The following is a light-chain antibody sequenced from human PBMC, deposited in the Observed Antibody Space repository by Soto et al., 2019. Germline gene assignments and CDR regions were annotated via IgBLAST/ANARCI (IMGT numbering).Light chain of an antibody. CDR1: SSNIGAGYD. Sequence: QXVLTQPPSVSGAPGQRVTISCTGSSSNIGAGYDVHWYQQLPGTAPKLLIYGNSNRPSGVPDRFSGSKSGTSASLAITGLQAEDEADYYCQSYDSSLSGRYVFGAGTKVTV. CDR3: QSYDSSLSGRYV. V-gene: IGLV1-40*01. CDR2: GNS. J-gene: IGLJ1*01.